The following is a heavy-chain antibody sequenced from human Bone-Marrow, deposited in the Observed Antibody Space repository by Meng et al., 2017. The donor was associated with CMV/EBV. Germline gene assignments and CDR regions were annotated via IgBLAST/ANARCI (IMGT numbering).Heavy chain of an antibody. J-gene: IGHJ4*02. Sequence: GGSLRLSCAASGFTFSSFGMHWVRQAPGKGLEWVAFILYDGSNEYYADSVKGRFTISRDNSKNTLYLQMNSLKPEDTAMFYCTKDVKFGDFDYWGQGTLVTVSS. V-gene: IGHV3-30*02. D-gene: IGHD3-3*01. CDR3: TKDVKFGDFDY. CDR2: ILYDGSNE. CDR1: GFTFSSFG.